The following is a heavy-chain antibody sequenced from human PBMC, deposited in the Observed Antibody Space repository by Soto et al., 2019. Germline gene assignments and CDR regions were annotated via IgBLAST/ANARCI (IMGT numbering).Heavy chain of an antibody. V-gene: IGHV1-69*13. CDR1: GGTFSSYA. Sequence: SVKVSCKASGGTFSSYAISWGREAPGQGLEWMGGIIPIFGTANYAQKFQGRVTITADESTSTAYMELSSLRSEDTAVYYCARDGSYGEDAFDIWGQGTMVTV. J-gene: IGHJ3*02. CDR3: ARDGSYGEDAFDI. CDR2: IIPIFGTA. D-gene: IGHD2-15*01.